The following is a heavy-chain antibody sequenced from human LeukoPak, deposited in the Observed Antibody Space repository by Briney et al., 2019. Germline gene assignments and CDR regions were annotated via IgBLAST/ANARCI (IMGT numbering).Heavy chain of an antibody. CDR3: ATSYDSNNGGALDI. D-gene: IGHD3-22*01. CDR2: ISYDGRRD. CDR1: GFTFSTYA. Sequence: GGSLRLSCAASGFTFSTYAMHWVRQAPGKGLEWVAVISYDGRRDDSAESVMGRFTIYRDNSKNMLYLQVNSLRAEDTAVYYCATSYDSNNGGALDIWGQGTMVTVSS. V-gene: IGHV3-30*04. J-gene: IGHJ3*02.